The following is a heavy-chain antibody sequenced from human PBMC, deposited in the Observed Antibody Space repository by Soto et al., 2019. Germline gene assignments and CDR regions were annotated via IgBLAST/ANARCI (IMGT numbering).Heavy chain of an antibody. CDR3: ARSLLDEYSSSWRSAYYGMDV. Sequence: GASVKVSCKASGFTFSAYYIYWVRQAPGQGLEWIGWINPNSGGTNNAQKFQGRVTMTRDTSTSTVYMELSALIPDDTAVYYCARSLLDEYSSSWRSAYYGMDVWGQGTTVTLSS. D-gene: IGHD6-13*01. V-gene: IGHV1-2*02. J-gene: IGHJ6*02. CDR2: INPNSGGT. CDR1: GFTFSAYY.